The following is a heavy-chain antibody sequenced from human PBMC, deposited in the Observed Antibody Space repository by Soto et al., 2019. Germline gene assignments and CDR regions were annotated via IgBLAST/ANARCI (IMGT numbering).Heavy chain of an antibody. V-gene: IGHV4-59*01. D-gene: IGHD2-2*01. J-gene: IGHJ4*02. CDR1: GGSISSYY. Sequence: QVQLQESGPGLVKPSETLSLTCTVSGGSISSYYWSWIRQPPGKGLEWIGYIYYSGSTNYNPSLTSRXXVXVAXSKNQFSLKLSSVTAADTAVYYCARGDRLSNYFDYWGQGTLVTVSS. CDR2: IYYSGST. CDR3: ARGDRLSNYFDY.